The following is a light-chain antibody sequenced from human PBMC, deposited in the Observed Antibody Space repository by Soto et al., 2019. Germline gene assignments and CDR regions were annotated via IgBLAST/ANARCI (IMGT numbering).Light chain of an antibody. CDR1: SGSVSTNYY. CDR2: HTN. CDR3: VLYITGGTWV. J-gene: IGLJ3*02. V-gene: IGLV8-61*01. Sequence: QAVVTQEPSFSVSPGGTVTLTCGLNSGSVSTNYYPAWYQQTPGQAPCALIYHTNTRSSGVPDRFSGSILGNRAALTISGAQADDESDYYCVLYITGGTWVFGGGTKLTVL.